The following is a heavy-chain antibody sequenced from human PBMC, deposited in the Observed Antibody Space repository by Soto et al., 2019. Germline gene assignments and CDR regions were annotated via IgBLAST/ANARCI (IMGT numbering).Heavy chain of an antibody. CDR2: IYYSGST. CDR3: AIYDSSGSRGFQH. Sequence: QVQLQESGPGLVKPSQTLSLTCTVSGGSISSGAYYWSWIGQHPGKGLEWIGYIYYSGSTYYNPSLKSRVTISVDTSKNQFSLKLSCVTAADTAVYYCAIYDSSGSRGFQHWGQGTLVTVSS. V-gene: IGHV4-31*03. CDR1: GGSISSGAYY. J-gene: IGHJ1*01. D-gene: IGHD3-22*01.